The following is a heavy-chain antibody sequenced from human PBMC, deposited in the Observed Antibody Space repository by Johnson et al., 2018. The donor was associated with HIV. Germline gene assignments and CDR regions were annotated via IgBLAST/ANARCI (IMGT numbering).Heavy chain of an antibody. D-gene: IGHD1-1*01. CDR2: NE. J-gene: IGHJ3*02. CDR3: ARDLAGTERGNAFDI. V-gene: IGHV3-30*10. Sequence: NEYYTDSVKGRFTISRDNSKNTLYLQMNSLRAEDTAVYYCARDLAGTERGNAFDIWGQGTMVTVSS.